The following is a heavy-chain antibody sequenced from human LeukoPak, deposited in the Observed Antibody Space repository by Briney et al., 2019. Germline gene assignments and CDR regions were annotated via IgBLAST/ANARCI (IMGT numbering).Heavy chain of an antibody. D-gene: IGHD4-17*01. J-gene: IGHJ4*02. Sequence: ASVKVSCKASGYTFTGYYMHWVRQAPGQGLEWMGWINPNSGGTNYAQKFQGRVTMTRDTSISTAYMELSRLRSDDTAVYYCARVHYGDYNFDYWGQGTLVTVSS. CDR3: ARVHYGDYNFDY. CDR1: GYTFTGYY. V-gene: IGHV1-2*02. CDR2: INPNSGGT.